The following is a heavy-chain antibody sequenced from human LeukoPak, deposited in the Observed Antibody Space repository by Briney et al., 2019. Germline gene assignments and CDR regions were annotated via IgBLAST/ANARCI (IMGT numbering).Heavy chain of an antibody. Sequence: ASVKVSCKASGYTFTGYYMHWVRQAPGQGLEWMGWINPNSGGTSYAQKFQGRVTMTRDTSISTAYMELSRLRSDDTAVYYCARVNRDLARRQYGFDPWGQGTLVTVSS. CDR2: INPNSGGT. CDR1: GYTFTGYY. D-gene: IGHD1-14*01. CDR3: ARVNRDLARRQYGFDP. J-gene: IGHJ5*02. V-gene: IGHV1-2*02.